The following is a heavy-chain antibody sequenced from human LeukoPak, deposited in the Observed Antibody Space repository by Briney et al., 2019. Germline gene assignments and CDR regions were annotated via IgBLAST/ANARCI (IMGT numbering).Heavy chain of an antibody. CDR1: GGSISSYY. J-gene: IGHJ6*02. CDR2: ISYSGST. Sequence: SETLSLTCTVSGGSISSYYWTWIRQPPGKGLEWIGYISYSGSTKNNPSLQSRVTISVDTSKNQFSLRLSSVTVADTAVYYCARDYPGDGMDVWGRGTTVTVSS. V-gene: IGHV4-59*01. CDR3: ARDYPGDGMDV.